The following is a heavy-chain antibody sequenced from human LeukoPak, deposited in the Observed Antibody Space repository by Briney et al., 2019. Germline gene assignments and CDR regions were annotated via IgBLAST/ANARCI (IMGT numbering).Heavy chain of an antibody. CDR1: GGTFSSYA. D-gene: IGHD6-13*01. Sequence: GSSVKVSCKASGGTFSSYAISWVRQAPGQGLEWMGGIIPIFGTANYAQKFQGRVTITADESTSTAYVELSSLRSEDTAVYYCARVWGAAGTLWFDPWGQGTLVTVSS. J-gene: IGHJ5*02. V-gene: IGHV1-69*01. CDR2: IIPIFGTA. CDR3: ARVWGAAGTLWFDP.